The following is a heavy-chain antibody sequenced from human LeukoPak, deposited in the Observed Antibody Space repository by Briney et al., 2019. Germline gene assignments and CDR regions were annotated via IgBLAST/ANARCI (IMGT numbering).Heavy chain of an antibody. Sequence: ASVKVSCKASGYTFSSYGMSWVRQAPGKGLEWVSAISGSGGSTYYADSVKGRFTISRDNSKNTLYLQMNSLRAEDTAVYYCAKDAAHLRTSPFDYWGQGTLVTVSS. CDR1: GYTFSSYG. V-gene: IGHV3-23*01. D-gene: IGHD3/OR15-3a*01. CDR2: ISGSGGST. CDR3: AKDAAHLRTSPFDY. J-gene: IGHJ4*02.